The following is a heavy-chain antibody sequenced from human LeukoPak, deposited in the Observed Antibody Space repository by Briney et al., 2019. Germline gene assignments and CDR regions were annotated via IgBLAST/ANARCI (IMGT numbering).Heavy chain of an antibody. Sequence: SETLSLTCGLSGGSISNTNWWTWFRLPPGKELEWIGYISSGGSTNYNPSLKSRVTISIDTSKNQFSLKLTSATAADTAVYYCARGDDYKSTLFDYWGQGTLVTVSS. J-gene: IGHJ4*02. D-gene: IGHD5-12*01. V-gene: IGHV4-4*02. CDR2: ISSGGST. CDR3: ARGDDYKSTLFDY. CDR1: GGSISNTNW.